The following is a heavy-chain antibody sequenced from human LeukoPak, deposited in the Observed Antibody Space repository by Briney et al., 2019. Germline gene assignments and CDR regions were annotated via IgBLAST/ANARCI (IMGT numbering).Heavy chain of an antibody. J-gene: IGHJ4*02. V-gene: IGHV3-64*02. CDR1: GFSFRNYA. D-gene: IGHD1-26*01. CDR3: TRDGGSFCDFDY. CDR2: INTDGRIT. Sequence: GGSLRLSCVASGFSFRNYAIHWVRQAPGKGPEYVSVINTDGRITYYADSVKGRFTISRDNSKNTVYLQMGSLRGEDMAVYYCTRDGGSFCDFDYWGQGALVTVSS.